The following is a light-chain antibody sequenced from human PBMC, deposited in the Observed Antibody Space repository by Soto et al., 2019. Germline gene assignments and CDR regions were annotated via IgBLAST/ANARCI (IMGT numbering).Light chain of an antibody. CDR1: SSDVGAYKY. J-gene: IGLJ1*01. V-gene: IGLV2-8*01. CDR2: EVS. Sequence: QSALTQPPSASGSPGQSVTISCTGTSSDVGAYKYVAWYQHHPGKAPKVMIYEVSKRPSGVPDRFSGSKSGNTATLTVSGLQAEDEADYYCSSYAGSDIGVFGTGTKVTVL. CDR3: SSYAGSDIGV.